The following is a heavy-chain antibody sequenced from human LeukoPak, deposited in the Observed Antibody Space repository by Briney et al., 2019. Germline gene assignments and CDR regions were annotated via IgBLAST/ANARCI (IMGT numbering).Heavy chain of an antibody. CDR2: ISSRSNYI. D-gene: IGHD3-10*01. V-gene: IGHV3-21*06. CDR3: ARPYGSGSYSAPYYYFGLDV. J-gene: IGHJ6*04. CDR1: GFMFSTYS. Sequence: GGSLRLSCAASGFMFSTYSMNWVRQAPGKELEWVSLISSRSNYIYYADSVKGRFTISRDNAKNSVYLQMNSLRAEDTAVYYCARPYGSGSYSAPYYYFGLDVWGKGTTVTVSS.